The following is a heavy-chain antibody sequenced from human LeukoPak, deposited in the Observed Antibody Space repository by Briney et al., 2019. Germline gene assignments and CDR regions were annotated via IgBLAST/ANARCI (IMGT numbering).Heavy chain of an antibody. CDR1: GFTFSSYG. J-gene: IGHJ5*02. CDR2: IWYDGSNK. D-gene: IGHD3-3*01. V-gene: IGHV3-30*02. CDR3: AKDRTPDFWYSNWFDP. Sequence: GGSLRLSCAASGFTFSSYGMHWVRQAPGKGLEWVAVIWYDGSNKYYADSVKGRFTISRDNSKNTLYLQMNSLRAEDTAVYYCAKDRTPDFWYSNWFDPWGQGTLVTVSS.